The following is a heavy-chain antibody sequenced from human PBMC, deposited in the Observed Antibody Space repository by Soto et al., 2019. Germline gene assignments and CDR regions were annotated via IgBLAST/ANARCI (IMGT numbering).Heavy chain of an antibody. V-gene: IGHV3-30-3*01. CDR1: GFTFSSYA. Sequence: GGSLRLSCAASGFTFSSYAMHWVRQAPGKGLEWVAVISYDGSNKYYADTVKGRFTISRDNSKNTLYLQMNSLRAEDTAVYYCGSDHHWGQGTLVTVSS. J-gene: IGHJ5*02. CDR3: GSDHH. CDR2: ISYDGSNK.